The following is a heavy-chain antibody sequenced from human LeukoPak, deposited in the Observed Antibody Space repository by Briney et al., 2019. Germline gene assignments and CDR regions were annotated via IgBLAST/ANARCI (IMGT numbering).Heavy chain of an antibody. J-gene: IGHJ5*02. Sequence: GGSLRLSCAASVFSLSSYWINWVRQAPGKGLEWVANINPAASVKYYVDSVKGRFTISRDNAKNSVYLQMNSLRVEDTAIYYCAPSPWGQGTLVTVSS. CDR3: APSP. CDR1: VFSLSSYW. V-gene: IGHV3-7*01. CDR2: INPAASVK.